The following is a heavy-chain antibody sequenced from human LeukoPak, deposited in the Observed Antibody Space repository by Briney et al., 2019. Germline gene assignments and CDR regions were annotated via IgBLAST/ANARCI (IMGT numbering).Heavy chain of an antibody. V-gene: IGHV3-23*01. CDR3: ARAGGYFDY. J-gene: IGHJ4*02. Sequence: GGSLRLSCAASGFTFSSYGMSWVRQAPGKGLEWVSAISGSGGSTYYADSVKGRFTISRDNSKNTLYLQINSLRAEDTAVYYCARAGGYFDYWGQGTLVTVSS. D-gene: IGHD6-13*01. CDR1: GFTFSSYG. CDR2: ISGSGGST.